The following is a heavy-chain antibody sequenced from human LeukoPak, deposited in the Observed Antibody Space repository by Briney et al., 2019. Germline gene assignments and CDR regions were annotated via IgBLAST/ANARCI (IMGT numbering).Heavy chain of an antibody. CDR1: GFTFSGSA. Sequence: PGGSLRLSCAASGFTFSGSAMLWVRQASGKGLEWVSSISSSSSYIYYADSVKGRFTISRDNAKNSLYLQMNSLRAEDTAVYYCAREGWKYSSSSFYYYYYMDVWGKGTTVTVSS. CDR3: AREGWKYSSSSFYYYYYMDV. V-gene: IGHV3-21*01. J-gene: IGHJ6*03. CDR2: ISSSSSYI. D-gene: IGHD6-6*01.